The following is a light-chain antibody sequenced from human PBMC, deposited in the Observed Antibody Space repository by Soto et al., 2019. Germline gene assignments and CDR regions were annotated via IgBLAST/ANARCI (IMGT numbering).Light chain of an antibody. V-gene: IGKV3-20*01. CDR3: QQYGSSPRT. Sequence: EIVLTQSPGTLSLSLGERATLSCRASQSVSSNYLAWYQQKPGQAPRVLIYGASSRATGIPDRFSGSGSGTDFTLTISRLEPEDFAVYYCQQYGSSPRTFGQGTKVEIK. J-gene: IGKJ1*01. CDR1: QSVSSNY. CDR2: GAS.